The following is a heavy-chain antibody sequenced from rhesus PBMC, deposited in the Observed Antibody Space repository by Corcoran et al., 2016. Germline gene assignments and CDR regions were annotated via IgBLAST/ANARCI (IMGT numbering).Heavy chain of an antibody. J-gene: IGHJ4*01. CDR3: AKDFEVFTALDY. CDR1: GGSFSSYW. Sequence: QVQLQESGPGLVKPSETLSPTCAVSGGSFSSYWWSWLRQPPGKGLEWIGVINVNTWSTNYNPSLKSRVTISKDASKNQFSLKLSSVTAADPAVYYCAKDFEVFTALDYWGQGVLVTVSS. V-gene: IGHV4-80*01. CDR2: INVNTWST. D-gene: IGHD2-27*01.